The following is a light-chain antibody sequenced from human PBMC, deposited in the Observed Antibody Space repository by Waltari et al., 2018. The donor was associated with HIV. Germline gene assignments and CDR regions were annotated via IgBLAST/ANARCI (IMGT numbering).Light chain of an antibody. Sequence: QLVLTHSPSASASLGASVKLTCTLSSGHSSYAIAWPQQQPEKGPRYLMKLNNDGSHTKGDGIPNRFSGSSSGAERYLTISSLQSEDEADYYCQTWGSGIQVFGSGTKVTVL. CDR2: LNNDGSH. J-gene: IGLJ1*01. CDR1: SGHSSYA. V-gene: IGLV4-69*01. CDR3: QTWGSGIQV.